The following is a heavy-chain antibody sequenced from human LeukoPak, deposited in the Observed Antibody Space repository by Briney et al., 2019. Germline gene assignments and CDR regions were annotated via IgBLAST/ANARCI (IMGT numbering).Heavy chain of an antibody. Sequence: GGSLGLSCAASGFRFNTYVMIWVRQAPGKGLEWVAGISYDGSSKYYADSVKGRFTISRDNSRNTLYLQMNSLRAEDTALYYCAKGTYSAYNSGCAYWGQGTLVTVSS. CDR2: ISYDGSSK. D-gene: IGHD5-12*01. V-gene: IGHV3-30*18. J-gene: IGHJ4*02. CDR3: AKGTYSAYNSGCAY. CDR1: GFRFNTYV.